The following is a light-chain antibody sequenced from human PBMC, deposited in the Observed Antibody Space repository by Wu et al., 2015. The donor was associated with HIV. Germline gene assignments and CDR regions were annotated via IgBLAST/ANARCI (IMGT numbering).Light chain of an antibody. Sequence: EIVLTQSPVTLSLSPGERATLSCRASQSVSSYLAWYQQKPGQTPRLLIYDASTRATGIPARFSGSGSGTDFTLTISSLESEDFAVYYCQQRSNWPVGWTFGQGTKVEIK. J-gene: IGKJ1*01. CDR1: QSVSSY. CDR3: QQRSNWPVGWT. V-gene: IGKV3-11*01. CDR2: DAS.